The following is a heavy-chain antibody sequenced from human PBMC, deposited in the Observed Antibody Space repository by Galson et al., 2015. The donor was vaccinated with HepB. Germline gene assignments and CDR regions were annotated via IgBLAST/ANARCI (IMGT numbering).Heavy chain of an antibody. V-gene: IGHV1-24*01. CDR2: FDTEDGET. J-gene: IGHJ6*03. Sequence: SVKVSCKVSGYTLTELSMHWVRQAPGKGLEWMGGFDTEDGETIYAQKFQGRVTMTEDTSTDTAYMELSSLRSEDTAVYYCATQNGGDCCKPYYHYYYMDVWGKGTTVTVSS. CDR3: ATQNGGDCCKPYYHYYYMDV. D-gene: IGHD2-21*01. CDR1: GYTLTELS.